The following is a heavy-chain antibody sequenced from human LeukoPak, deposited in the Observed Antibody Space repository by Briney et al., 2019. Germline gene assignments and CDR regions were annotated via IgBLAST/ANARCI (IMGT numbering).Heavy chain of an antibody. CDR2: IYYSGST. V-gene: IGHV4-39*02. Sequence: KASETLSLTCTVTGGSISSSSYYWGWIRQPPGKGLEWIGSIYYSGSTYYNPSLKSRVTISVDTSKKHFSLKLSSVTAADTAVYYCAITRSVVTATHDYWGQGTLVTVSS. CDR3: AITRSVVTATHDY. D-gene: IGHD2-21*02. J-gene: IGHJ4*02. CDR1: GGSISSSSYY.